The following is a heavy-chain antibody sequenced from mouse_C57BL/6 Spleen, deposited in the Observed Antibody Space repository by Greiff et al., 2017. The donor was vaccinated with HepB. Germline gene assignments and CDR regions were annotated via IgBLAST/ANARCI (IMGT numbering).Heavy chain of an antibody. J-gene: IGHJ2*01. CDR3: ARGEIYDGYQWDY. D-gene: IGHD2-3*01. CDR2: IDPSDRYT. V-gene: IGHV1-50*01. Sequence: QVQLQQPGAELVKPGASVKLSCKASGYTFTSYWMQWVKQRPGQGLEWIGEIDPSDRYTNYNQKFKGKATLTVDTSSSTAYMQLSSLTSEDSAVYYCARGEIYDGYQWDYWGQGTTLTVSS. CDR1: GYTFTSYW.